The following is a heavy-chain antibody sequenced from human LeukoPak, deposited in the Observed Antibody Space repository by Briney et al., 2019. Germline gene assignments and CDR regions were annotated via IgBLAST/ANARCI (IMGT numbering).Heavy chain of an antibody. CDR2: INHSGST. V-gene: IGHV4-34*01. CDR3: ARGGVSDWFDP. J-gene: IGHJ5*02. D-gene: IGHD2-8*01. Sequence: SETETLTCAVYGGSFSGYYWSWIRQPPGKGLEWIGEINHSGSTNYNPSLKSRVTISVDTSKNQFSLKLSSVTAADTAVYYCARGGVSDWFDPWVQGSLVAVSS. CDR1: GGSFSGYY.